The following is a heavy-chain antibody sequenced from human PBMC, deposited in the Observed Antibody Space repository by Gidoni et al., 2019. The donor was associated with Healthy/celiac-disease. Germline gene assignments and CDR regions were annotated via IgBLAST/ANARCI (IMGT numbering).Heavy chain of an antibody. CDR2: IIPIFGTT. CDR3: ARDLRYCSSTSCYTHYYYYMDV. CDR1: GGTFSSYA. V-gene: IGHV1-69*06. J-gene: IGHJ6*03. Sequence: QVQLVQSGAEVKKPGSSVKVSCKASGGTFSSYAISWVRQAPGQGLEWMGGIIPIFGTTNYAQKFQGRVTITADKSTSTAYMELSSLRSEDTAVYYCARDLRYCSSTSCYTHYYYYMDVRGKGTTVTVSS. D-gene: IGHD2-2*02.